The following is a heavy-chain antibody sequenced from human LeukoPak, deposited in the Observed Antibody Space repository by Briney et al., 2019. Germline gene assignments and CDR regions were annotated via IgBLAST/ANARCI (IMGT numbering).Heavy chain of an antibody. Sequence: GSLRLSCAASGFTFSSYAMHWVRQAPGKGLEWVAVTSYDGSNKYYADSVKGRFTISRDNSKNTLYLQMNSLRAEDTAVYYCARSMTDSSGYSPSDYWGQGTLVTVSS. D-gene: IGHD3-22*01. CDR2: TSYDGSNK. V-gene: IGHV3-30-3*01. J-gene: IGHJ4*02. CDR3: ARSMTDSSGYSPSDY. CDR1: GFTFSSYA.